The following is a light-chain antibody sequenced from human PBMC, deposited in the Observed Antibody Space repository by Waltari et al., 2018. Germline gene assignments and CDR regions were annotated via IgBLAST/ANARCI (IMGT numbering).Light chain of an antibody. CDR1: SSVIGRYDI. Sequence: QSALTQPASVSGSPGQSVTISCTGASSVIGRYDIVLWYQQHPGNAPKLIICDVSKRPSGVSDRFSGSKSGDTASLTISGLQFEDEADYYCCSYAGNYIWVFGGGTRLTVL. J-gene: IGLJ3*02. CDR2: DVS. CDR3: CSYAGNYIWV. V-gene: IGLV2-23*02.